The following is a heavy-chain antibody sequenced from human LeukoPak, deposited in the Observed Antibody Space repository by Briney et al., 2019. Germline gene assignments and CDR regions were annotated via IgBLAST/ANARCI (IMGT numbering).Heavy chain of an antibody. J-gene: IGHJ4*02. CDR3: ARGPPAVVTAVFDY. V-gene: IGHV1-18*04. Sequence: ASVKVSCKASGYTFTGYYMHWVRQAPGQGLEWMGWISAYNGNTNYAQKLQGRVTMTTDTSTSTAYMELRSLRSDDTAVYYCARGPPAVVTAVFDYWGQGTLVTVSS. D-gene: IGHD2-21*02. CDR1: GYTFTGYY. CDR2: ISAYNGNT.